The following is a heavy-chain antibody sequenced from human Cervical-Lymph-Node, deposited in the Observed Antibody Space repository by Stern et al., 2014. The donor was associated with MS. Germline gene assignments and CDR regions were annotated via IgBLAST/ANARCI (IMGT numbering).Heavy chain of an antibody. Sequence: VQLVQSGPGLVKPSQTLSLTCTVSGGSISSGSYYWSWIRQPAGKGLEWIGRIYTSGSTNYNPSLKSRVTISVDTSKNQFSLKLSSVTAADTAVYYCARDSAVLFDYWGQGTLVTVSS. CDR2: IYTSGST. J-gene: IGHJ4*02. CDR3: ARDSAVLFDY. V-gene: IGHV4-61*02. CDR1: GGSISSGSYY.